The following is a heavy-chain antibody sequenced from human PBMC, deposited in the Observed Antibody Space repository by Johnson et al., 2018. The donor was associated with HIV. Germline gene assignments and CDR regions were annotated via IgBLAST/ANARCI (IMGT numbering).Heavy chain of an antibody. D-gene: IGHD3-16*01. Sequence: QVHLVESGGGLVQPGGSQRLSCAASGFIFSDYYMTWIRQAPGKGLEWVSYISSSGSTIYYADSVKGRFTISRDNAKKSLYLQMNSLRDEDTALYYCARGRPWGWELRRDAFDIWGQGTMVTVSS. J-gene: IGHJ3*02. CDR2: ISSSGSTI. CDR1: GFIFSDYY. V-gene: IGHV3-11*01. CDR3: ARGRPWGWELRRDAFDI.